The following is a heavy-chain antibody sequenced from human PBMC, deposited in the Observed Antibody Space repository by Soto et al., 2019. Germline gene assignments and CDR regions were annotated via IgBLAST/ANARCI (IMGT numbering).Heavy chain of an antibody. J-gene: IGHJ4*02. CDR3: ARTCSGGTCSFDY. CDR1: GFTVSSNY. V-gene: IGHV3-66*01. D-gene: IGHD2-15*01. CDR2: IYSGGST. Sequence: LRLSCAASGFTVSSNYMSWVRQAPGKGLEWVSVIYSGGSTYYADSVKGRFTISRDNSENTLYLQMNSLRAEDTAVYYCARTCSGGTCSFDYWGQGTLVTVSS.